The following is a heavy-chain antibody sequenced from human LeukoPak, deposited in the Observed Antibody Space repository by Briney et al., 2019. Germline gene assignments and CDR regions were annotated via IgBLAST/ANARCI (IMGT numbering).Heavy chain of an antibody. V-gene: IGHV4-59*01. J-gene: IGHJ4*02. CDR2: IYYSGYT. CDR1: GGSISSYY. CDR3: ARASYSYDINGWVPFDY. Sequence: SETLSLTCTVSGGSISSYYWSWIRQPPGKGLEWIGDIYYSGYTNYNPSLKSRVTISVDTSKNQFSLKLRSVTAADTAVYYCARASYSYDINGWVPFDYWGQGTLVTVSS. D-gene: IGHD3-22*01.